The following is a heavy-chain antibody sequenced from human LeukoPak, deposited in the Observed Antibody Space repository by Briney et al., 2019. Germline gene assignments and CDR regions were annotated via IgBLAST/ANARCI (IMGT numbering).Heavy chain of an antibody. J-gene: IGHJ6*03. CDR1: GFTFSSYG. V-gene: IGHV3-30*18. D-gene: IGHD3-16*01. CDR3: AKDGVGESYYMDV. Sequence: GRSLRLSCAASGFTFSSYGMHWVRQAPGKGLEWVAVISYDGSNKYYADSVKGRFTISRDNSKNTLYLQMNSLRAEDTAVYYCAKDGVGESYYMDVWGKGTTVTVSS. CDR2: ISYDGSNK.